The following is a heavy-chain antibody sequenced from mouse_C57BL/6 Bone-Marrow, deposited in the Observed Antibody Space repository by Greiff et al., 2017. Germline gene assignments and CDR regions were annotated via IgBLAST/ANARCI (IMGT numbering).Heavy chain of an antibody. V-gene: IGHV1-81*01. D-gene: IGHD1-1*01. CDR3: AFYYFLFFGV. CDR1: GYTFTSYG. J-gene: IGHJ1*03. CDR2: IYPRSGNT. Sequence: VQRVESGAELARPGASVKLSCKASGYTFTSYGISWVKQRTGQGLEWIGEIYPRSGNTYYNEKFKGKATLTADKSSSTAYMELRSLTSEDSAVYFCAFYYFLFFGVWGTGTTVTVSS.